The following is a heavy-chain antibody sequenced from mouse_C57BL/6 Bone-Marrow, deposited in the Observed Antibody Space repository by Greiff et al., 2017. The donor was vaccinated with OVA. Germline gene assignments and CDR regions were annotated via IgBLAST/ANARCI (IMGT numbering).Heavy chain of an antibody. V-gene: IGHV1-19*01. CDR2: INPYNGGT. CDR1: GYTFTDYY. J-gene: IGHJ4*01. Sequence: VQLQQSGPVLVKPGASVKMSCKASGYTFTDYYMNWVKQSHGKSLEWIGVINPYNGGTSYNQKFKGKATLTVDKSSSTAYMELNSLTSEDSAVYYCAREGLPGLLSMDDWGQGTSVTVSS. D-gene: IGHD1-1*02. CDR3: AREGLPGLLSMDD.